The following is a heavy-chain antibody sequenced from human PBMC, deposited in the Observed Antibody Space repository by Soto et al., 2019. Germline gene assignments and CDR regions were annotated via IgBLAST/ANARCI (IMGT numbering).Heavy chain of an antibody. Sequence: QVQLQESGPGLVKPSGTLSLTCAVSGDSMGSNNWWSWVRQPPGKGLEWIGEIYHSGTTNYNPSLKSRVTISVDKSKNQFSLRLNSVTAADTAFYYCARGGYDSSGYYFRLDYWGQGTLVTVSS. CDR3: ARGGYDSSGYYFRLDY. CDR2: IYHSGTT. D-gene: IGHD3-22*01. J-gene: IGHJ4*02. V-gene: IGHV4-4*02. CDR1: GDSMGSNNW.